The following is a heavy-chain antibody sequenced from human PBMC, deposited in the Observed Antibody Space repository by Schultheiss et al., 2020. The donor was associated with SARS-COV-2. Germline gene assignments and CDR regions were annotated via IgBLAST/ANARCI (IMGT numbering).Heavy chain of an antibody. CDR1: GGSISSSSYY. CDR2: IYYSGST. V-gene: IGHV4-61*05. Sequence: SETLSLTCTVSGGSISSSSYYWGWIRQPPGKGLEWIGYIYYSGSTNYNPSLKSRVTISVDTSKNQFSLKLSSVTAADTAVYYCARVGYGSGSRNTATIDYWGQGTLVTVSS. CDR3: ARVGYGSGSRNTATIDY. J-gene: IGHJ4*02. D-gene: IGHD3-10*01.